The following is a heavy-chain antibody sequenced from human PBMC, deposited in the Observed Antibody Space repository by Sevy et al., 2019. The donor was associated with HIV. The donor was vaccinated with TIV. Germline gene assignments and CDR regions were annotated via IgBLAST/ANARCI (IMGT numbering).Heavy chain of an antibody. V-gene: IGHV3-7*03. CDR2: IKQDGSEK. J-gene: IGHJ4*02. D-gene: IGHD6-13*01. CDR3: ARAIAAAGTRIDY. Sequence: GGSLRLSCAASGFTFSSYWMSWVRQAPGKGLEWVANIKQDGSEKYYVDSVKGRFTFSRDNAKNSLYLQMNSLRAEDTAVYYCARAIAAAGTRIDYWGQGTLVTVSS. CDR1: GFTFSSYW.